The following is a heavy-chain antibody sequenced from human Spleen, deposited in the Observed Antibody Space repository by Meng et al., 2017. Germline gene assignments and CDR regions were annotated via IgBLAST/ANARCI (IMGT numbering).Heavy chain of an antibody. CDR3: ARVTGGPLRFLEWSSGGMDV. CDR1: GYTFTSYG. Sequence: ASVKVSCKASGYTFTSYGISWVRQAPGQGLEWMGWIDAYNSNTNYAQKLQGRVTMTTDTSTSTAYMELSSLRSEDTAVYYCARVTGGPLRFLEWSSGGMDVWGQGTMVTVSS. J-gene: IGHJ6*02. CDR2: IDAYNSNT. D-gene: IGHD3-3*01. V-gene: IGHV1-18*01.